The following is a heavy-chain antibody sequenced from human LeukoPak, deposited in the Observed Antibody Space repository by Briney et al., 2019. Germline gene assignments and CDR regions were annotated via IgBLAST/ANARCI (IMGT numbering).Heavy chain of an antibody. CDR2: FDPEDGET. V-gene: IGHV1-24*01. J-gene: IGHJ4*02. CDR3: ATESRELYYFDY. Sequence: ASVKVSCKVSGYTLTELSIHWVRQAPGKGLEWMGGFDPEDGETIYAQKFQGRVTMTEDTSTDTAYMELSSLRSEDTAVYYCATESRELYYFDYWGQGTLVTVSS. D-gene: IGHD1-26*01. CDR1: GYTLTELS.